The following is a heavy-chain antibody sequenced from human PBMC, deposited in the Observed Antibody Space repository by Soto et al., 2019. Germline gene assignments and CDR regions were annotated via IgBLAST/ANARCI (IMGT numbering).Heavy chain of an antibody. D-gene: IGHD4-17*01. Sequence: GASVKVSCKASGYIFTNYYMHWVRQAPGQGLEWMGIINPSGGSTSHAQRFQGRVTMTRDTSTSTVYMELSSLRSEDTAVYYCARAATVTTQYFDLWGRGTLVTVS. CDR1: GYIFTNYY. J-gene: IGHJ2*01. CDR3: ARAATVTTQYFDL. CDR2: INPSGGST. V-gene: IGHV1-46*03.